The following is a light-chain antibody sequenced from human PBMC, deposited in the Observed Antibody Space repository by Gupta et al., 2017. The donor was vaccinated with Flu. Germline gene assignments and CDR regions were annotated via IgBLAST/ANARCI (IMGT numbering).Light chain of an antibody. Sequence: QSMLTQPPSVSGAPGQRVTISCTGSISNIGTVYDVHWYQHLPGTAPRLPIYATNNRPSGVPDRFSGSKSGTSASLAITGLQAEDEADYYCQSYDSSLIGYVFGTGTKLTV. V-gene: IGLV1-40*01. CDR3: QSYDSSLIGYV. J-gene: IGLJ1*01. CDR2: ATN. CDR1: ISNIGTVYD.